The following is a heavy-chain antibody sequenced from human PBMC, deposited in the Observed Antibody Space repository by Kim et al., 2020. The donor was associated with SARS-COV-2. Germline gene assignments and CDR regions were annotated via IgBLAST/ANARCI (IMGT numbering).Heavy chain of an antibody. D-gene: IGHD1-26*01. Sequence: GGSLRLSCATSGFTFGDFGMSWVRQAPGKGLEWVSGINWNGGITSFVDSVKGRFTISRDSAKNSLYLLMNSLRPEDTALYYCARGMGRYYNALDVWGQGTTVTVSS. CDR3: ARGMGRYYNALDV. J-gene: IGHJ6*02. V-gene: IGHV3-20*04. CDR1: GFTFGDFG. CDR2: INWNGGIT.